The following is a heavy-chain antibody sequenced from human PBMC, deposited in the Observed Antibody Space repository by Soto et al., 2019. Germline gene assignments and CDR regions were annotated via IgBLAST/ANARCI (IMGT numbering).Heavy chain of an antibody. D-gene: IGHD3-22*01. Sequence: PSETLSLTCTVSGGSVSSGSYYWSWIRQPPGKGLEWIGYIYYSGSTNYNPSLKSRVTISVDTSKNQFSLKLSSVTAADTAVYYCARIYDSSGYYPRRYGMDVWGQGTTVTVSS. CDR1: GGSVSSGSYY. CDR3: ARIYDSSGYYPRRYGMDV. CDR2: IYYSGST. V-gene: IGHV4-61*01. J-gene: IGHJ6*02.